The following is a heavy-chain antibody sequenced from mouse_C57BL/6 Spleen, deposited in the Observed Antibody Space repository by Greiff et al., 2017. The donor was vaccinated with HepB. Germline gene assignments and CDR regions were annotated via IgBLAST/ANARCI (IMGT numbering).Heavy chain of an antibody. CDR2: INPNNGGT. Sequence: VQLQQSGPELVKPGASVKIPCKASGYTFTDYNMDWVKQSHGKSLEWIGDINPNNGGTIYNQKFKGKATLTVDKSSSTAYMELRSLTSEDTAVYYCVRKEYDYDGGFAYWGQGTLVTVSA. J-gene: IGHJ3*01. V-gene: IGHV1-18*01. CDR1: GYTFTDYN. D-gene: IGHD2-4*01. CDR3: VRKEYDYDGGFAY.